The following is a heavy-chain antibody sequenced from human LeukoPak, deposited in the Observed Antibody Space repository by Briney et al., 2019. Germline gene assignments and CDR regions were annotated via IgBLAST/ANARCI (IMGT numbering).Heavy chain of an antibody. CDR2: IYTSGST. Sequence: SETLSLTCTVSGGSISSYYWSWIRQPAGKGLEWIGRIYTSGSTNYNPSLKSRVTMSVDTSKNQFSLKLSSVTAADTAVYYCARYGIAAAGARRYYYYGMDVWGQGTTVTVSS. D-gene: IGHD6-13*01. V-gene: IGHV4-4*07. CDR3: ARYGIAAAGARRYYYYGMDV. J-gene: IGHJ6*02. CDR1: GGSISSYY.